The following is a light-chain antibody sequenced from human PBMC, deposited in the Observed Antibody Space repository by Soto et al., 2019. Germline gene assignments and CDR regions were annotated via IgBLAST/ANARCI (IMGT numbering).Light chain of an antibody. Sequence: DIQMTQSPSTLSASVGDRVTITCRASQSISSWLAWYQQKPGKAPKLLIYKASSLDSGVPSRFSGSGSGTEFTLTIRSLQPDDFATYYCQQYNSYSWTFGQGTKVEIK. CDR1: QSISSW. CDR2: KAS. V-gene: IGKV1-5*03. J-gene: IGKJ1*01. CDR3: QQYNSYSWT.